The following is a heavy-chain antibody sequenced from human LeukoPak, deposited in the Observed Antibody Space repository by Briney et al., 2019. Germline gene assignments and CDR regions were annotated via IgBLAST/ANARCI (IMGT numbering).Heavy chain of an antibody. CDR3: AREDAEIIVVVTASNAFDI. J-gene: IGHJ3*02. CDR2: INPSGGST. Sequence: ASVKVSCTASGYTFTSYYMHWVRQAPGQGLEWMGIINPSGGSTSYAQKFQGRVTMTRDTSTSTVYMVLSSLRSEDTAVYYCAREDAEIIVVVTASNAFDIWGQGTMVTVSS. V-gene: IGHV1-46*01. D-gene: IGHD2-21*02. CDR1: GYTFTSYY.